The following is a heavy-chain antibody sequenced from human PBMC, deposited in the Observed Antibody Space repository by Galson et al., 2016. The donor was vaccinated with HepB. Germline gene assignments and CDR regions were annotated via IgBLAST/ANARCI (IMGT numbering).Heavy chain of an antibody. CDR2: IEPDGSRP. Sequence: SLRLSCAASGFSFSSYSMTWARQAPGKGLVWVSRIEPDGSRPIYADSVKGRFTISRDNAENMLYLQMDSLRADDTAVYYCARDLSGPDYWGQGTLVTVSS. CDR1: GFSFSSYS. J-gene: IGHJ4*02. CDR3: ARDLSGPDY. V-gene: IGHV3-74*01.